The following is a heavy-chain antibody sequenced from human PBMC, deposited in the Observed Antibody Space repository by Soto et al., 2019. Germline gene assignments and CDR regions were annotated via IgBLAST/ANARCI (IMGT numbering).Heavy chain of an antibody. CDR3: SGHSENSGYYFHI. V-gene: IGHV1-69*01. CDR1: GGTFSNNA. J-gene: IGHJ4*02. CDR2: IIPLFVSA. D-gene: IGHD3-22*01. Sequence: QVQLVQSGAEVKKPGSSVKVSCKASGGTFSNNAISWVRQAPGQGLEWLGGIIPLFVSANYAQKFQERVTISADDFAYMVYTELTSLRSVDTAMYYWSGHSENSGYYFHIWGQGALVTVSS.